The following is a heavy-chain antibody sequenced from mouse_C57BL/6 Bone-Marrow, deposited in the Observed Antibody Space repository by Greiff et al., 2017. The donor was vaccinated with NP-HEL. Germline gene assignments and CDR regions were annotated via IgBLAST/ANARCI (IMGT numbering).Heavy chain of an antibody. V-gene: IGHV1-81*01. Sequence: VKLQQSGAELARPGASVKLSCKASGYTFTSYGISWVKQRTGQGLEWIGEIYPRSGNTYYNEKFKGKATLTADKSSSTAYMELRSLTSEDSAVYFCARFDYVGYAMDYWGQGTSVTVSS. CDR1: GYTFTSYG. CDR2: IYPRSGNT. D-gene: IGHD2-13*01. J-gene: IGHJ4*01. CDR3: ARFDYVGYAMDY.